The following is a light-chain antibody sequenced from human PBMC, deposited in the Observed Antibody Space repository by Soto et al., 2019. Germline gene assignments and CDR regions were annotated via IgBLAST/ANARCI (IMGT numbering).Light chain of an antibody. CDR2: DAS. CDR3: QQYNNWPLT. J-gene: IGKJ4*01. V-gene: IGKV3-15*01. CDR1: QSVGSY. Sequence: EILLTQSPGTLSLSPGEGATLSCRASQSVGSYLAWYQQRTGQAPRLLIYDASNRDTGIPARFSGSGSRTEFTLTISRLQPEDFAVYYCQQYNNWPLTFGGGTKVDIK.